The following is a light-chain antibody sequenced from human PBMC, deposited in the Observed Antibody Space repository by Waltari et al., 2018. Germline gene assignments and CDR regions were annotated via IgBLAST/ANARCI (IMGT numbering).Light chain of an antibody. V-gene: IGLV2-11*01. J-gene: IGLJ2*01. CDR3: CSFAGSYTSYVI. CDR2: DVT. CDR1: SRDVGGYDF. Sequence: QSALTQPRSVSGSPGQSVTISCTGTSRDVGGYDFASWYQQHPAKAPKLMIYDVTKRPSGVPDRFSGSKSGNTASLTISGLQTEDEAAYYCCSFAGSYTSYVIFGGGTKLTVL.